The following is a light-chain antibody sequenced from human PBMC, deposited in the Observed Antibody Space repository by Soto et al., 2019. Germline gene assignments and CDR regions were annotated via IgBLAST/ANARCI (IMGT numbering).Light chain of an antibody. CDR3: QQHINWPLT. Sequence: EVVLTQSPGTLSLSPGERATLSCRASQSVSSNLAWYQQKPGQAPRLLIYGASTRATGFPARFSGSGSGADFTLTISSLEPEDFALYYCQQHINWPLTFGGGTKVDIK. J-gene: IGKJ4*01. V-gene: IGKV3-11*01. CDR2: GAS. CDR1: QSVSSN.